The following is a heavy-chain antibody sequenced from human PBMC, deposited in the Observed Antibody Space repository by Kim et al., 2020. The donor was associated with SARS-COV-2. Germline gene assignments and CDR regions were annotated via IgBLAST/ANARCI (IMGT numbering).Heavy chain of an antibody. V-gene: IGHV3-74*01. D-gene: IGHD6-19*01. J-gene: IGHJ4*02. CDR3: ARRQFTSGWYYFDY. Sequence: DSVKGRLTISRDNAKNTLYLQMNSLTAEDTAVYYCARRQFTSGWYYFDYWGQGTLVTVSS.